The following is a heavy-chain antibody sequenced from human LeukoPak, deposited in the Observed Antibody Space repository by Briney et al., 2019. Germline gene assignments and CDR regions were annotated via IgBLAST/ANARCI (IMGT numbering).Heavy chain of an antibody. D-gene: IGHD2-15*01. V-gene: IGHV3-74*01. Sequence: GGSLRLSCAASGFTFSSYWMHWVRQAPGKGLVWVSRINSDGSSTSYADSVKGRFTISRDNAKNTLYLQMNSLRAEDTAVYYCARVAVPWVRRSAFDIWGQGTMVTVSS. CDR1: GFTFSSYW. CDR2: INSDGSST. J-gene: IGHJ3*02. CDR3: ARVAVPWVRRSAFDI.